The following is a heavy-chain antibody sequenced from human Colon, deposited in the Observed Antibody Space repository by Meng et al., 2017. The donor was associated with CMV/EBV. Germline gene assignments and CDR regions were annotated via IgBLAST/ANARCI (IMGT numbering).Heavy chain of an antibody. CDR2: IYHSGRT. CDR1: SISSSNW. J-gene: IGHJ5*02. CDR3: ARAKIVVVVAATLSPFDP. Sequence: SISSSNWGSWVRQNPGKGLEEIGEIYHSGRTNYNPYLKSRVTISVDKSKNQFSLKLSSVTAADTAVYYCARAKIVVVVAATLSPFDPWGQGTLVTVSS. D-gene: IGHD2-15*01. V-gene: IGHV4-4*02.